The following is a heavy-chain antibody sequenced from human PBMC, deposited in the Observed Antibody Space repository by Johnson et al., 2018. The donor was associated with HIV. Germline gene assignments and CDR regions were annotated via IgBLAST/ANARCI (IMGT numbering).Heavy chain of an antibody. Sequence: QVQLVESGGGVVQPGRSLRLSCAASGFTFSSYGMHWVRQAPGKGLEWVAVISDDGSNKYYADAVKGRFTISRDNSKNTLYLQMNSLRADDTAVYYCATNTVVRGIIITYHSFDIWGQGTMVTVSS. D-gene: IGHD3-10*01. V-gene: IGHV3-30*03. CDR1: GFTFSSYG. J-gene: IGHJ3*02. CDR2: ISDDGSNK. CDR3: ATNTVVRGIIITYHSFDI.